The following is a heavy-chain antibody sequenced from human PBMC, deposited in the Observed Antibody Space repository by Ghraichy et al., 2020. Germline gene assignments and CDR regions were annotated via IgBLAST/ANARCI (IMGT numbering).Heavy chain of an antibody. CDR1: GGSISSYY. Sequence: NPSLTCNVSGGSISSYYWSWIRQPPGKGLEWIGYVSYTGSTNYNPSLNSRVIISVDTSKNQFSLKLKSMTAADTAVYYCARSRDYSSGRFDSWGQGTLVTVSS. V-gene: IGHV4-59*01. CDR3: ARSRDYSSGRFDS. D-gene: IGHD6-19*01. CDR2: VSYTGST. J-gene: IGHJ4*02.